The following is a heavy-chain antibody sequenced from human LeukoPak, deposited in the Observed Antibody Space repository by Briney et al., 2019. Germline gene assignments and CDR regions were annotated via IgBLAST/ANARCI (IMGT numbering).Heavy chain of an antibody. CDR2: ISSSSAYT. Sequence: GGSLRLSCAASGFTFSDYYMAWIRQAPGKGPEWVSYISSSSAYTNYADSVKGRFAISRDNANDSLYLQMNSLRAEDTAVYYCARDRRRWVVPFDYWGQGTLVTVSS. D-gene: IGHD6-19*01. J-gene: IGHJ4*02. V-gene: IGHV3-11*05. CDR1: GFTFSDYY. CDR3: ARDRRRWVVPFDY.